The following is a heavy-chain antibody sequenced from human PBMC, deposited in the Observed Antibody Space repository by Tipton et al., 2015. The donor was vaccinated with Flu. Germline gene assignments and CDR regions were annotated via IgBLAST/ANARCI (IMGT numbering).Heavy chain of an antibody. D-gene: IGHD1-26*01. CDR1: GGSTRSYY. Sequence: TLSLTCTVSGGSTRSYYWGWIRQPPGKGLEWIGSIYHSGRTYYNPSLKSRVTMSVDTSKNQFSLKLSSVTATDTAVYYCARDREGATTMLDYWGQGTLVSVSS. CDR3: ARDREGATTMLDY. CDR2: IYHSGRT. V-gene: IGHV4-38-2*02. J-gene: IGHJ4*02.